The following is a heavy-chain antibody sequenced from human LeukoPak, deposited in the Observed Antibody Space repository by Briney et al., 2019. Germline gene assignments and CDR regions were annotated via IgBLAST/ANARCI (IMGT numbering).Heavy chain of an antibody. CDR1: GYTFTGYY. D-gene: IGHD3-10*01. CDR3: ARDSGERGSGSYLIAY. Sequence: ASVKVSCKASGYTFTGYYMLWVRQAPGQGLEWMGWFNPNSGGTNYAQKFQGRVTMTRDTSISTAYMELSRLRSDDTAVYYCARDSGERGSGSYLIAYWGQGTLVTVSS. V-gene: IGHV1-2*02. J-gene: IGHJ4*02. CDR2: FNPNSGGT.